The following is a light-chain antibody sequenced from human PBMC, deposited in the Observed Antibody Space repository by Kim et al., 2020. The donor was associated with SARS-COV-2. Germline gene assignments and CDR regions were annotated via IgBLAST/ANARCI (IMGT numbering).Light chain of an antibody. V-gene: IGKV3-20*01. Sequence: SPGERATLSCGASQSVTANQVAWYQQKPGRPPRLLIYGASIRVTGIPDRFSGSGSGTDFTLTITRLEPEDFAVYYCQQYYISPANFGPGTKVDIK. J-gene: IGKJ3*01. CDR2: GAS. CDR3: QQYYISPAN. CDR1: QSVTANQ.